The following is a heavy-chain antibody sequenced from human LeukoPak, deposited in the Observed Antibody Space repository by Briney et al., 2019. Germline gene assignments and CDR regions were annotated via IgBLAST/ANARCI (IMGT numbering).Heavy chain of an antibody. V-gene: IGHV3-74*01. CDR2: IHGDGSSTST. Sequence: GGSLRLSCTASGFTFSSYWMHWVRQAPGKGLMWVSRIHGDGSSTSTSYADSVKGRFTISSDNAKNTLYLQMDSLRAEDTAVYYCARDDDYGMDVWGQGTTVTVSS. J-gene: IGHJ6*02. CDR3: ARDDDYGMDV. CDR1: GFTFSSYW.